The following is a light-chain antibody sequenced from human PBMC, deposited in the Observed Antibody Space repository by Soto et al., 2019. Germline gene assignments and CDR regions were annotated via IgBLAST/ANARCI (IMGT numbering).Light chain of an antibody. CDR3: QQYNNWPPWT. CDR1: QSVSSN. CDR2: GAS. Sequence: IVMPKSKATLSVSPGERATLSCRASQSVSSNLAWYQQKPGQAPRLLIYGASTRATGIPARFSGSGSGTEFTLTISSLQSEDFAVYYCQQYNNWPPWTFGQGTK. V-gene: IGKV3-15*01. J-gene: IGKJ1*01.